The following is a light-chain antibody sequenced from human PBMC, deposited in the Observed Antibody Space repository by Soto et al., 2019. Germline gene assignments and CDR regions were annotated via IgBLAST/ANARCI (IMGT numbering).Light chain of an antibody. CDR2: DVS. V-gene: IGLV2-11*01. CDR3: CSFADTYTLV. Sequence: QSALTQPRSVSGSPGQSVTVSCSGASSDVGGYNSVSWYRQHPGKAPKLMLYDVSKRPSGVPDRFSGSKSGNTASLTISGLQAEDEAVYYCCSFADTYTLVFGGGTKPTVL. J-gene: IGLJ3*02. CDR1: SSDVGGYNS.